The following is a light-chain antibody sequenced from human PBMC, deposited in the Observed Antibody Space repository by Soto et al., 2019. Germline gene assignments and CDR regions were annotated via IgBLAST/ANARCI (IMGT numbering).Light chain of an antibody. CDR1: QSIRNN. V-gene: IGKV3-15*01. J-gene: IGKJ4*01. CDR3: QQYSAWPLT. Sequence: EIVMTQSPAILSVSPGDGATLFCRASQSIRNNCLAWYQHKPGHAPRLLIHGASTRATGVPARFSGSASETEFTLTISSLQSEDVAVYYCQQYSAWPLTFGGGTKVEI. CDR2: GAS.